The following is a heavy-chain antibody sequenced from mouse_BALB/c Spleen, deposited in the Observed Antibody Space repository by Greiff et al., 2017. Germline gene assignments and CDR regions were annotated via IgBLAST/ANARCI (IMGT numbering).Heavy chain of an antibody. CDR2: ISDGGSYT. D-gene: IGHD2-3*01. CDR3: ARDGGYYYAMDY. CDR1: GFTFSSYG. V-gene: IGHV5-6*01. Sequence: EVHLVESGGGLVQPGGSLKLSCAASGFTFSSYGMSWVRQTPDKRLEWVATISDGGSYTYYPDSVKGRFTISRDNAKNNLYLQMSSLKSEDTAMYYCARDGGYYYAMDYWGQGTSVTVSS. J-gene: IGHJ4*01.